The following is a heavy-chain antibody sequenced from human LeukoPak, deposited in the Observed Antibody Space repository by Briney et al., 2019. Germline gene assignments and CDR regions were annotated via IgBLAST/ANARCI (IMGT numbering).Heavy chain of an antibody. D-gene: IGHD2-15*01. J-gene: IGHJ4*02. CDR2: FDPEDGGT. Sequence: GASVKVSCKVSGYTLTELSMHWVRQAPGKGLEWMGGFDPEDGGTIYAQKFQGRVTMTEDTSTDTAYMELSSLRSEDTAVYYCANSPRYCSGGSCYNSFDYWGQGTLVTVSS. CDR1: GYTLTELS. CDR3: ANSPRYCSGGSCYNSFDY. V-gene: IGHV1-24*01.